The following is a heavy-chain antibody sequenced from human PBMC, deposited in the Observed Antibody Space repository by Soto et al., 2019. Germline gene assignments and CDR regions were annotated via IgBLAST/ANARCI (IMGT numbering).Heavy chain of an antibody. CDR1: GVTCTTHC. J-gene: IGHJ4*02. D-gene: IGHD6-13*01. Sequence: GGPLRLSWAASGVTCTTHCRHWVRQVPGKGLVWVSRISVDGSTTNYADSVKGRITISRDNARSTLHLHVNSLTAEDTAVYYCVRGKVAAGFDYWGQGTVVTVSS. V-gene: IGHV3-74*01. CDR3: VRGKVAAGFDY. CDR2: ISVDGSTT.